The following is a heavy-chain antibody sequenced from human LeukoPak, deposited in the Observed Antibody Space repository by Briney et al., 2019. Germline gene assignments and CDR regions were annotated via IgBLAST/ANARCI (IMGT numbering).Heavy chain of an antibody. V-gene: IGHV4-61*02. J-gene: IGHJ4*02. CDR2: IYTSWST. Sequence: SQTLSLTCTVSGGSISSGSYYWSWIRQPAGKGLEWIGRIYTSWSTNYNPSLKSRVTISVDTSKNQFSLKLSSVTPADTAVYYCARGQGYYDILTGYYYWGQGTLVTVSS. CDR1: GGSISSGSYY. CDR3: ARGQGYYDILTGYYY. D-gene: IGHD3-9*01.